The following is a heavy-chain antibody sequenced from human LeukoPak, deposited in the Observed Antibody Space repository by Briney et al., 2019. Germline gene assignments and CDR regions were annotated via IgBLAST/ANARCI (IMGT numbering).Heavy chain of an antibody. V-gene: IGHV5-51*01. D-gene: IGHD6-6*01. CDR2: IYPGDSDT. Sequence: GESLKISCKGSGYSFTSYWIGWVRQMPGKGLEWMGIIYPGDSDTRYSPSFQGQVTISADKSIGTAYLQWSSLKASDTAMYYCARHGAARRGGYYYMDVWGKGTTVTVSS. CDR3: ARHGAARRGGYYYMDV. J-gene: IGHJ6*03. CDR1: GYSFTSYW.